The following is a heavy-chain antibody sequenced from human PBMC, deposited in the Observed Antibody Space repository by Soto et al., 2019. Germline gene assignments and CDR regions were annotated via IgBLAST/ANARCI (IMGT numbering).Heavy chain of an antibody. CDR1: GGSFSGYY. D-gene: IGHD3-3*01. CDR3: ARGQGVYACWSGSSPRHWHFAL. CDR2: INHSGST. J-gene: IGHJ2*01. V-gene: IGHV4-34*02. Sequence: QVLLQQWGAGLLKPSETLSLTCAVYGGSFSGYYWSWIRQPPGKGLEWIGDINHSGSTNYNPSLKGRVTISVETSKKQFSMRLSSVNATDTAVYYCARGQGVYACWSGSSPRHWHFALWGRGTLVTVYS.